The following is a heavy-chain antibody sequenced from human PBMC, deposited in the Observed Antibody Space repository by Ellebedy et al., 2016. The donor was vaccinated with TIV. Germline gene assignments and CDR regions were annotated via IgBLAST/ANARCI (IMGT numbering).Heavy chain of an antibody. V-gene: IGHV1-18*01. J-gene: IGHJ5*02. D-gene: IGHD2-15*01. Sequence: AASVTVSCKASGYTFSNYGISWVRQAPGQGLEWMGWIRAYEPDPNYAQKFRDRVTLTIDTSTTTASMELRSLRSDDTAVYSCARDYYCSGGSCSDCFDPWGQGTLVIVSS. CDR1: GYTFSNYG. CDR3: ARDYYCSGGSCSDCFDP. CDR2: IRAYEPDP.